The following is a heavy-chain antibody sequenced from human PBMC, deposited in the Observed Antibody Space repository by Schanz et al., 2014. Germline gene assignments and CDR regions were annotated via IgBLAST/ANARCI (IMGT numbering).Heavy chain of an antibody. J-gene: IGHJ6*02. V-gene: IGHV1-46*01. D-gene: IGHD1-26*01. CDR3: ARDPYSASYFPSPPLYGLDV. CDR1: GYSFTSYY. Sequence: QVQLVQSASELKTPGASVKVSCKAFGYSFTSYYIHWVRQAPGQGLEWMATINPSGGSTSFAQKFQGRVTITRATSTSTVNMELTSLRSEDTAVYYCARDPYSASYFPSPPLYGLDVWGQGTTVTVSS. CDR2: INPSGGST.